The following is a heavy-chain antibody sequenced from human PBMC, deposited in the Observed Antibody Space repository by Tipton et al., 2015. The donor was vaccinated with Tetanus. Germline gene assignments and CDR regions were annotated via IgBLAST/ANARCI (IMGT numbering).Heavy chain of an antibody. V-gene: IGHV4-31*03. CDR1: GGSISSGGYY. CDR3: ARDQGIVVVPAARIYYYYGMDV. Sequence: TLSLTCTVSGGSISSGGYYWSWIRQHPGKGLEWIGYIYYSGSTYYNPSLKSRVTISVDTSKNQFSLKLSSVTAADTAVYYCARDQGIVVVPAARIYYYYGMDVWGQGTTVTVSS. CDR2: IYYSGST. J-gene: IGHJ6*02. D-gene: IGHD2-2*01.